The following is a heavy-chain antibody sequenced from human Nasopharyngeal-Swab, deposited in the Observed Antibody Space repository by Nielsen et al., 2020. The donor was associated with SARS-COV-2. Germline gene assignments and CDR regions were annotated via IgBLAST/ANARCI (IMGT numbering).Heavy chain of an antibody. CDR1: GGSFSGYY. J-gene: IGHJ4*02. D-gene: IGHD3-22*01. V-gene: IGHV4-34*01. Sequence: SQTLSLTCAVYGGSFSGYYWSWIRQPPGKGLEWIGEINHSGSTNYNPSLKSRVTISVDTSKNQFPLKLSSVTAADTAVYYCARGPLTNYDSSGYYCDYWGQGTLVTVSS. CDR2: INHSGST. CDR3: ARGPLTNYDSSGYYCDY.